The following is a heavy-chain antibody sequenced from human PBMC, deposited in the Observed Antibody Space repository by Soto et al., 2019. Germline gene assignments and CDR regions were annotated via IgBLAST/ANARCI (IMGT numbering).Heavy chain of an antibody. CDR2: ISGSGTYT. V-gene: IGHV3-11*06. CDR1: GFTVSDHY. CDR3: ARSSGWRQVVGYKYGLDV. Sequence: PGGSLRLSCAVSGFTVSDHYMTWIRQAPGKGLEWVSYISGSGTYTNYADSVKGRFIISGDIAQNSLWLQINSLRAEDTAVYYCARSSGWRQVVGYKYGLDVWGQGTAVTVSS. J-gene: IGHJ6*02. D-gene: IGHD3-22*01.